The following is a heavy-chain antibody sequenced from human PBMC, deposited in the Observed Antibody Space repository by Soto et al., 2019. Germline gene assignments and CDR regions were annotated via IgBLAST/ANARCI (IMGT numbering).Heavy chain of an antibody. D-gene: IGHD6-6*01. CDR3: ARRREGFESNSISSYYFDY. J-gene: IGHJ4*02. CDR2: SYYSGST. CDR1: DGSISSSAYH. V-gene: IGHV4-39*01. Sequence: QLQLQESGPGLVMPSATLSLTCTVSDGSISSSAYHWGWIRQPPGKGLEWIGTSYYSGSTYYNPSRESRLTISVDASKNQLSLKLNSVTPADTAVYYCARRREGFESNSISSYYFDYWGQGTLVTVSS.